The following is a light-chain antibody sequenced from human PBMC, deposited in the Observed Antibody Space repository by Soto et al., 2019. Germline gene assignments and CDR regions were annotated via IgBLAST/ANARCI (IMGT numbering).Light chain of an antibody. CDR2: NYN. J-gene: IGLJ2*01. CDR1: SSNIGSNT. V-gene: IGLV1-44*01. CDR3: AAWDDSLNGNVV. Sequence: QSVLTQPPSASGTPGQRVTISCSGSSSNIGSNTVNWYQQLPGTAPKLLINNYNHRPSGVPDRFSGSKSGTSASLTISGLQSEDEADYYCAAWDDSLNGNVVFGGGTKLTVL.